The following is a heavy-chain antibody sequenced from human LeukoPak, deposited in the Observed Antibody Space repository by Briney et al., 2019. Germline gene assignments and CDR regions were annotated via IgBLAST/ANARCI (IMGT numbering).Heavy chain of an antibody. CDR2: ISGSGGST. CDR3: AKSSSRTYAHFDY. D-gene: IGHD2-2*01. J-gene: IGHJ4*02. CDR1: GFTFSSYA. Sequence: GSLRLSCAASGFTFSSYAMSWVRQAPGKGLEWVSAISGSGGSTYYADSVKGRFTNSRDNSKNTLYLQMNSLRAEDTAVYYCAKSSSRTYAHFDYWGQGTLVTVSS. V-gene: IGHV3-23*01.